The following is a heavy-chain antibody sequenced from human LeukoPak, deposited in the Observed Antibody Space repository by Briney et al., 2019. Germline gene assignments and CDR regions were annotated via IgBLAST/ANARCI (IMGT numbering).Heavy chain of an antibody. Sequence: GGSLRLSCAASGFTFSSYRMFWVRQAPGKGLVWVSRIDSDGSSTRYADSVQGRFTISRDNAKNTLYLRMNSLTAEDTAVYYCVSGLIAAAGTSGNYWGQGTLVTVSS. CDR2: IDSDGSST. D-gene: IGHD6-13*01. V-gene: IGHV3-74*01. J-gene: IGHJ4*02. CDR1: GFTFSSYR. CDR3: VSGLIAAAGTSGNY.